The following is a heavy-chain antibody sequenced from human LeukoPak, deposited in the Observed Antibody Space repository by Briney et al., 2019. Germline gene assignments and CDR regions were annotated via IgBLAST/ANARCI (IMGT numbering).Heavy chain of an antibody. CDR3: ASSFRGVVSFDY. J-gene: IGHJ4*02. CDR1: GFTFSSYA. Sequence: GSLRLSCAASGFTFSSYAMSWVRQPPGKGLEWIGEINHSGSTNYNPSLKSRVTISVDTSKNQFSLKLSSVTAADTAVYYCASSFRGVVSFDYWGQGTLVTVSS. D-gene: IGHD3-3*01. V-gene: IGHV4-34*01. CDR2: INHSGST.